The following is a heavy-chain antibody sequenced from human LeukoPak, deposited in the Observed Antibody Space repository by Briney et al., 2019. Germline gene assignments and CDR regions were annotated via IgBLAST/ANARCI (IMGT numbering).Heavy chain of an antibody. J-gene: IGHJ4*02. CDR3: AEPTPSLGSFDY. D-gene: IGHD3-16*01. Sequence: GGSLRLSCAASGFTFSSYAMSWVRQAPGKGLEWVSEISGSGGSTYYADSVRGRFTISRDNSKNTLYLQMNSLRAEDTAGYYCAEPTPSLGSFDYWGRGTLVTASS. CDR2: ISGSGGST. CDR1: GFTFSSYA. V-gene: IGHV3-23*01.